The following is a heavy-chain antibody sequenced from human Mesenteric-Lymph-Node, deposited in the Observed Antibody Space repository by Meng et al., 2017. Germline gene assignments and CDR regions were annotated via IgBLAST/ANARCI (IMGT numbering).Heavy chain of an antibody. V-gene: IGHV4-38-2*02. Sequence: SETLSLTCAVSGYSISSGYYWGWIRQPPGKGLEWIGSIYHSGSTYYNPSLKSRVTISVDTSKNQFSLKLSSVTAADTAVYYCARDHYCGGDCDAFDIWGQGTMVTVSS. D-gene: IGHD2-21*02. J-gene: IGHJ3*02. CDR2: IYHSGST. CDR3: ARDHYCGGDCDAFDI. CDR1: GYSISSGYY.